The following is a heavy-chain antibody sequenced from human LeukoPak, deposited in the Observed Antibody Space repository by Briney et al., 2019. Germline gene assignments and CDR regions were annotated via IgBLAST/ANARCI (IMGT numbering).Heavy chain of an antibody. CDR1: GFTVSSYG. CDR3: AKDREFRDIVVVVAAMTH. CDR2: ITYDGTNT. D-gene: IGHD2-15*01. Sequence: GGSLRLSCAASGFTVSSYGMHWVRQAPGKGLEWVAFITYDGTNTYYADSVKGRFTISRDNSKNTLYLQMNSLRPEDTAVYYCAKDREFRDIVVVVAAMTHWGQGTLVTVSS. J-gene: IGHJ4*02. V-gene: IGHV3-30*18.